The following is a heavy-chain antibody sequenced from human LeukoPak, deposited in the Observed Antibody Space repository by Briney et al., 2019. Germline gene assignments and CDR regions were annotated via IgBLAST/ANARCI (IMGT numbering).Heavy chain of an antibody. CDR2: IIPIFGTA. D-gene: IGHD6-6*01. CDR1: GGTFSSYA. V-gene: IGHV1-69*05. J-gene: IGHJ1*01. CDR3: ARGQQLGEYFQH. Sequence: SVKVSCKASGGTFSSYAISWVRQAPGQGLEWMGGIIPIFGTANHAQKFQGRVTITTDESTSTAYMELSSLRSEDTAVYYCARGQQLGEYFQHWGQGTLVTVSS.